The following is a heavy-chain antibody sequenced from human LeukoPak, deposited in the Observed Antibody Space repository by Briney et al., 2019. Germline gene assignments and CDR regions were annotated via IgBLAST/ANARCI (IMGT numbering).Heavy chain of an antibody. CDR2: ISSSSSTI. V-gene: IGHV3-48*02. D-gene: IGHD6-13*01. Sequence: GGSLRLSCAASGFTFSSYSMNWVRQAPGKGLEWVSYISSSSSTIYYADSVKGRFTISRDNAKNSLYLQMNSLRDEDTAVYYCARDAGYSSSWLTYNWFDPWGQGTLVTVSS. J-gene: IGHJ5*02. CDR1: GFTFSSYS. CDR3: ARDAGYSSSWLTYNWFDP.